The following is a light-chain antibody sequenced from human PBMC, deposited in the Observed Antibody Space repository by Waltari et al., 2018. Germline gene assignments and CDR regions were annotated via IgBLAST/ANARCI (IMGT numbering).Light chain of an antibody. CDR1: NGGSKS. Sequence: SYVLTQPPSASVAPGKTARITCGGNNGGSKSVHWYKQKPGQAPLLVVYNDSARPSGIPDRFSASNSGNTATLTISRVENGDEADYYCQVWDTSSDRVVFGGGTKLTVL. CDR3: QVWDTSSDRVV. CDR2: NDS. J-gene: IGLJ2*01. V-gene: IGLV3-21*03.